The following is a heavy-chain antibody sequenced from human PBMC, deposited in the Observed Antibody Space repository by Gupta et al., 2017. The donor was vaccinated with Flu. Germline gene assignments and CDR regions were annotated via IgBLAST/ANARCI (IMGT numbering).Heavy chain of an antibody. CDR2: ANGAGTRT. Sequence: VQLLESGGGLVQPGGSLSLSCATSRFTFNNYAMNWVRLTPGKGMEWVSAANGAGTRTFYAVAVKGRFTISRDKSKKTLYLHMDRTRHDDTALYYCGRQVGLTGKKFVDSWGQGTLVTVSS. CDR1: RFTFNNYA. J-gene: IGHJ4*02. V-gene: IGHV3-23*01. D-gene: IGHD3-9*01. CDR3: GRQVGLTGKKFVDS.